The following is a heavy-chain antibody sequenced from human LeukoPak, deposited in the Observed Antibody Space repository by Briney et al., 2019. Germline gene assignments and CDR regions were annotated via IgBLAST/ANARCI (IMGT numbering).Heavy chain of an antibody. CDR1: GFTFSSYW. D-gene: IGHD3-10*01. Sequence: GGSRRLSCAASGFTFSSYWMSWVRQAPGKGLEWVANIKQDGSEKYYVDSVKGRFTISRDNAKNSLYLQMNSLRAEDTAVYYCPRDTGERSSEVSWFDPWGQGTLVTVSS. J-gene: IGHJ5*02. CDR2: IKQDGSEK. CDR3: PRDTGERSSEVSWFDP. V-gene: IGHV3-7*01.